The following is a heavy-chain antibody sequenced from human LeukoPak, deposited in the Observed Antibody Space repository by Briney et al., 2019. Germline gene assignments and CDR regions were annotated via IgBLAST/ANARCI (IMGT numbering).Heavy chain of an antibody. CDR2: INDGDGDT. Sequence: ASVKVSCKASGNAFITYAMYWVRQAPGQRLEWMGWINDGDGDTRYSQRFQGRVTMTRDTSARTAYMELSSLRSEDTAVYYCVSDAFDIWGQGTMVTVSS. CDR1: GNAFITYA. V-gene: IGHV1-3*01. J-gene: IGHJ3*02. CDR3: VSDAFDI.